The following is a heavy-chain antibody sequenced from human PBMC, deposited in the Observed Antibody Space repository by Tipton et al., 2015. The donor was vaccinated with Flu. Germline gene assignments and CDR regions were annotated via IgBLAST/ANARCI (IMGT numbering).Heavy chain of an antibody. D-gene: IGHD3-10*01. Sequence: TLSLTCTVSGGSISSSSYYWGWIRQPPGKGLEWIGSIYHSGSTYYNPSLKSRVTISVDTSKNQFSLKLSSVTAADTAVYYCARLPYAGSYLGCMDVWGQGTTVTVSS. CDR3: ARLPYAGSYLGCMDV. CDR1: GGSISSSSYY. V-gene: IGHV4-39*07. CDR2: IYHSGST. J-gene: IGHJ6*02.